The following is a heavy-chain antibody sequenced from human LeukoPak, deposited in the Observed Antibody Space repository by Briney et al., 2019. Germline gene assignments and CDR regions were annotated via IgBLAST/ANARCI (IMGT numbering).Heavy chain of an antibody. J-gene: IGHJ6*03. CDR3: AIRYGSGEKYYYYYMDV. CDR2: MNPNSGNT. CDR1: GYTFTSYD. D-gene: IGHD3-10*01. Sequence: ASVKVSCKASGYTFTSYDINWVRQATGQGLEWMGWMNPNSGNTGYAQKFQGRVTMTRNISISTAYMELSSLRSEDTAVYYCAIRYGSGEKYYYYYMDVWGKGTTVTVSS. V-gene: IGHV1-8*01.